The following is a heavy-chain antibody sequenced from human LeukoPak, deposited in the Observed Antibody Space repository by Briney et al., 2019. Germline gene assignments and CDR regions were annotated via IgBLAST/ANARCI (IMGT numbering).Heavy chain of an antibody. CDR3: ARALRITIFREYYFDY. CDR2: IYYSGST. D-gene: IGHD3-9*01. CDR1: GGSISSGGYY. V-gene: IGHV4-31*03. Sequence: SQTLSLTCTVSGGSISSGGYYWSWIRQHPGKGLEWIGYIYYSGSTYYNPSLKSRVTISVDTSKNQFSLKLSSVTAADTAVYYCARALRITIFREYYFDYWGQGTLVTVSS. J-gene: IGHJ4*02.